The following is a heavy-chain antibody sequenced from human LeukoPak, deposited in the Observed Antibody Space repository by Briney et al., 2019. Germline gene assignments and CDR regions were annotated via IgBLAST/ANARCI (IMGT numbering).Heavy chain of an antibody. CDR1: GFTFSNAW. CDR3: VTGIAVAAY. V-gene: IGHV3-15*01. J-gene: IGHJ4*02. CDR2: IKSKSDGGTT. D-gene: IGHD6-19*01. Sequence: GSLRLSCAASGFTFSNAWMSWVRQAPGKGLEWDGRIKSKSDGGTTYYTTPVKGRFTISRDDSRNTLFLQMNSLKTEDTAVYYCVTGIAVAAYWGQGTLVTVSS.